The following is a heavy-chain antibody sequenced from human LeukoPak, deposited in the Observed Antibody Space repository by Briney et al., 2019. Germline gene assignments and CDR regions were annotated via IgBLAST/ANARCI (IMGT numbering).Heavy chain of an antibody. CDR1: GYTFTSYG. J-gene: IGHJ4*02. V-gene: IGHV1-18*01. CDR2: ISAYNGNT. D-gene: IGHD1-1*01. CDR3: ARAGPENLNWRYYIDF. Sequence: ASVKVSCKASGYTFTSYGISWVRQAPGQGLEWMGWISAYNGNTNYAQKLQGRVTMTTDTSTSTAYMELRSLRSDDTAVYYCARAGPENLNWRYYIDFWGQGILVTVSS.